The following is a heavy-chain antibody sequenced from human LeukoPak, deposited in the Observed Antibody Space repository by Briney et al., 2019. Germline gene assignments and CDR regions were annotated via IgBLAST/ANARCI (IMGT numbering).Heavy chain of an antibody. CDR3: ARAFPSYDAFDI. V-gene: IGHV1-69*05. CDR2: IIPIFGTA. J-gene: IGHJ3*02. D-gene: IGHD1-26*01. Sequence: SVKVSCKASGGTFSSYAISWVRQAPGQGLEWMGGIIPIFGTANYAQKFQGRVTITTDESTSTAYMELSSLRSEDTAVYYCARAFPSYDAFDIWGQGTMVTVSS. CDR1: GGTFSSYA.